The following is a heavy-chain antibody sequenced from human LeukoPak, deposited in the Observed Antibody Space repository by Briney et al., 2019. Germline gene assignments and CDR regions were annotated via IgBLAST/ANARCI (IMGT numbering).Heavy chain of an antibody. CDR2: IYTDAQT. CDR3: ARDFWGAYRVDFFDY. J-gene: IGHJ4*02. Sequence: GGSLRLSCAASGLTLSSNYMSWVRQAPGKGLEWVSVIYTDAQTYYADSVKGRFTISRDNSKNTMFLQMNSLRAEDTAVYYCARDFWGAYRVDFFDYWGQGTLVTVSS. CDR1: GLTLSSNY. D-gene: IGHD3-3*01. V-gene: IGHV3-53*01.